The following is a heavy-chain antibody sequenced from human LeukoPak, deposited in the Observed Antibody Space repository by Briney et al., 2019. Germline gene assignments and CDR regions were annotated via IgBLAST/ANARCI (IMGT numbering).Heavy chain of an antibody. Sequence: SETLSLTCAVYGGSFSGYYWSWIRQPPGKGLEWIGEINHSGSTNYSPSLKSRVTISVDTSKNQFSLKLSSVTAADTAVYYCARIYVWGSYRFDYWGQGTLVTVSS. CDR1: GGSFSGYY. J-gene: IGHJ4*02. D-gene: IGHD3-16*02. CDR2: INHSGST. CDR3: ARIYVWGSYRFDY. V-gene: IGHV4-34*01.